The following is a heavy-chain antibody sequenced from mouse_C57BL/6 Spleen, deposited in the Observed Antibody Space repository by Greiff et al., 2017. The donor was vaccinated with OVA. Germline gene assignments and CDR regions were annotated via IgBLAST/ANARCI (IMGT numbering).Heavy chain of an antibody. V-gene: IGHV1-26*01. J-gene: IGHJ1*03. CDR1: GYTFTDYY. CDR2: INPNNGGT. Sequence: VQLQQSGPELVKPGASVKISCKASGYTFTDYYMNWVKQSHGKSLEWIGDINPNNGGTSYNQKFKGKATLTVDKSSSTAYMELRSLTSEDSAVYYCARGIISYWYFDVWGTGTTVTVSS. D-gene: IGHD1-1*01. CDR3: ARGIISYWYFDV.